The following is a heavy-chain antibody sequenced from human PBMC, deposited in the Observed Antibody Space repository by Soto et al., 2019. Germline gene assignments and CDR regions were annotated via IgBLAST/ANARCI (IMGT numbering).Heavy chain of an antibody. CDR1: GFTFGDFD. D-gene: IGHD3-22*01. V-gene: IGHV3-11*06. CDR2: INSRSTYT. J-gene: IGHJ5*02. Sequence: QVYLVESGGGMVKPGGSLRLSCVTSGFTFGDFDMRWMRQAPGKGLEWVSHINSRSTYTNYADSVKGRFTVSRDNAKNSLSRQMNSLRVEDTAVYYCARDLEGYYADLWGQGTLVTVSP. CDR3: ARDLEGYYADL.